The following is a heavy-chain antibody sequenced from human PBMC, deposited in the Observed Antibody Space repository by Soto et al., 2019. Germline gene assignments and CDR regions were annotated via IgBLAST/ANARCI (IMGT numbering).Heavy chain of an antibody. D-gene: IGHD4-17*01. V-gene: IGHV3-30*04. Sequence: GGSLRLSCAASGFTFSSYAMHWVRQAPGKGLEWVAVISYDGSNKYYADSVKDRFTISRDNSKNTLYLQMNSLRAEDTAVYYCARDLGYGGNLDYWGQGTLVTVSS. CDR1: GFTFSSYA. J-gene: IGHJ4*02. CDR3: ARDLGYGGNLDY. CDR2: ISYDGSNK.